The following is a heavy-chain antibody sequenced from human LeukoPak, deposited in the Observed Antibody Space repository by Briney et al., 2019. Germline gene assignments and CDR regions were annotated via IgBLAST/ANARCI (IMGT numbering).Heavy chain of an antibody. CDR3: ARGPRGYQLLYSDY. J-gene: IGHJ4*02. CDR1: GYSISSGYY. D-gene: IGHD2-2*01. Sequence: SETLSLTCTVSGYSISSGYYWGWIRQPPGKGLEWIGSIYHSGSTYYNPSLRSRVTISVDTSKNQFSLKLSSVTAADTAVYYCARGPRGYQLLYSDYWGQGTLVTVSS. CDR2: IYHSGST. V-gene: IGHV4-38-2*02.